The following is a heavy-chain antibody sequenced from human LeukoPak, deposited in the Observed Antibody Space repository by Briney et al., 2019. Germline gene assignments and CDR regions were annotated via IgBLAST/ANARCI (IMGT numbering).Heavy chain of an antibody. CDR3: ARDGQNGSPYATDV. J-gene: IGHJ6*02. CDR2: IWYDGSNE. CDR1: GFTFRSHG. Sequence: PGGSLRLSCAASGFTFRSHGMHWVRKAPGKGLERVAGIWYDGSNEDYADSVKGRFTISRDNSKNTLYLQMNSLRVEDTAVYYCARDGQNGSPYATDVWGQGTTVTVSS. V-gene: IGHV3-33*01. D-gene: IGHD3-10*01.